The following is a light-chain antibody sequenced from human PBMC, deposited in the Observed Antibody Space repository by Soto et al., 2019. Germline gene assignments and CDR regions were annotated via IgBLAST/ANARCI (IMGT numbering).Light chain of an antibody. J-gene: IGLJ1*01. CDR3: AAWDDSLNGHV. CDR2: SSN. CDR1: DSNIGANT. Sequence: QSVLTQPPSASGTPGQRVSISCSGSDSNIGANTANWYQQLPGTAPKLLIHSSNKRPSGVPDRFSGSQSGTSAALSISGLQSEDEADYYGAAWDDSLNGHVFGTGTKLTVL. V-gene: IGLV1-44*01.